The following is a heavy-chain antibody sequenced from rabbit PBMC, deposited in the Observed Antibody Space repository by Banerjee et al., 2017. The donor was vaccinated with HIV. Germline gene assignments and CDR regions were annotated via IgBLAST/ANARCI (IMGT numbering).Heavy chain of an antibody. V-gene: IGHV1S45*01. CDR1: GFTFSSYW. D-gene: IGHD6-1*01. CDR3: ARSYAGYAGYDYAYFNL. Sequence: QEQLVESGGGLVQPEGSLTLTCTASGFTFSSYWMCWVRQAPGRGLEWIACIYNGSGNTYYASWAKGRFTISKTSSTTVTLQMTSLTAADTATYFCARSYAGYAGYDYAYFNLWGPGTLVTVS. J-gene: IGHJ4*01. CDR2: IYNGSGNT.